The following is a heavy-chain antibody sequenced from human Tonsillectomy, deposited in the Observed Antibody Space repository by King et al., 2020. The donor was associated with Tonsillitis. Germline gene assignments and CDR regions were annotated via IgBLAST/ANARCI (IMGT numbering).Heavy chain of an antibody. Sequence: DVQLVESGGGLVQPGGSLRLSCVVSGFTFSNYAMTWVRQAPGKGLDWVSAISGGAVTTYYADSVKGRFTISRDNSKDTLYLQMDSLRVEDTALYYCTNLPCFSSGWGDSWGQGPLSTVP. CDR3: TNLPCFSSGWGDS. J-gene: IGHJ4*02. D-gene: IGHD6-19*01. CDR1: GFTFSNYA. V-gene: IGHV3-23*04. CDR2: ISGGAVTT.